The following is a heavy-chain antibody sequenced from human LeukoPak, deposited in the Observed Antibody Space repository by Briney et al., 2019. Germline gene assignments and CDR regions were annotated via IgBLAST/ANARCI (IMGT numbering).Heavy chain of an antibody. CDR2: ISGSGGST. J-gene: IGHJ3*02. CDR3: AKDWVLRYFDWSLDAFDI. CDR1: GCTFSSYA. Sequence: GGSLRLSCAASGCTFSSYAMSWVRQAPGKGLEWVSAISGSGGSTYYADSVKGRFTISRDNSKNTLCLQMNSLRAEDTAVYYCAKDWVLRYFDWSLDAFDIWGQGTMVTVSS. V-gene: IGHV3-23*01. D-gene: IGHD3-9*01.